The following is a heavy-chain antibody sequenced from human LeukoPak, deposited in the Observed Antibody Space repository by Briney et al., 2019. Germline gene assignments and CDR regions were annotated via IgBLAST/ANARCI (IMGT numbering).Heavy chain of an antibody. CDR3: ARGDSGSQGFL. CDR2: IYYSGST. D-gene: IGHD1-26*01. CDR1: GGSVSSGSYY. Sequence: SETLSLTSTVSGGSVSSGSYYWSWIRQPPGKGLEWIGYIYYSGSTYYNPSLKSRVTISVDTSKNQFSLKLSSVTAADTAVYYCARGDSGSQGFLWGQGTLVTVSS. V-gene: IGHV4-30-4*08. J-gene: IGHJ4*02.